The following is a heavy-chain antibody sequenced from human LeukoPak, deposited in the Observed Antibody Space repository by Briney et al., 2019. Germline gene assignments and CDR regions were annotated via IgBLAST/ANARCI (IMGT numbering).Heavy chain of an antibody. J-gene: IGHJ6*03. CDR2: IKSKTDGGTT. CDR1: GFTFSNAW. V-gene: IGHV3-15*01. Sequence: GGSLRLSCAASGFTFSNAWMSWVRQAPGKGLEWVGRIKSKTDGGTTDYAAPVKGRFTISRDDSKNTLYLQMNSLKTEDTAVYYCTTEGDYYDILTGYPTYYYYMDVWGKGTTVTVSS. D-gene: IGHD3-9*01. CDR3: TTEGDYYDILTGYPTYYYYMDV.